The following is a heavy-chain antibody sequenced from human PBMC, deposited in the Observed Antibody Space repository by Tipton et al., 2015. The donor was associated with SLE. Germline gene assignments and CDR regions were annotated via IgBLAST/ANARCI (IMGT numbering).Heavy chain of an antibody. CDR2: LYHNGIT. CDR3: ARGGVGGDPVDWFFDL. Sequence: TLSLTCTVSGGSIGSIAYYWSWIRQPAGKGLEWIGRLYHNGITNYNPSFESRATISIDTSKNHFSLTLTSVTAAEEAVYYCARGGVGGDPVDWFFDLWGRGTLVTVSS. V-gene: IGHV4-61*02. J-gene: IGHJ2*01. CDR1: GGSIGSIAYY. D-gene: IGHD2-21*02.